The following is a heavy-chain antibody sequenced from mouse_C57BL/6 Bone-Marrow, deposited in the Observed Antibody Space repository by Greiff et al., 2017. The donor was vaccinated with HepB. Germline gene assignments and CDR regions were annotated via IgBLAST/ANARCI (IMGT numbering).Heavy chain of an antibody. CDR2: IHPNSGST. CDR1: GYTFTSYW. Sequence: QVQLQQPGAELVKPGASVKLSCKASGYTFTSYWMHWVKQRPGQGLEWIGMIHPNSGSTNYNEKFKSKATLTVDKSSSTAYMQLSSLTSEDSAVYYCARRGTTVPHYAMDYWGQGTSVTVSS. V-gene: IGHV1-64*01. J-gene: IGHJ4*01. D-gene: IGHD1-1*01. CDR3: ARRGTTVPHYAMDY.